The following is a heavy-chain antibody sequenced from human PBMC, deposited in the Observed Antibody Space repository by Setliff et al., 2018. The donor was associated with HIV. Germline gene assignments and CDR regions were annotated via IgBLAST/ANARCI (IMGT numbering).Heavy chain of an antibody. CDR3: TRDTYYDSSGY. CDR2: IKSKPYGGTT. Sequence: PGGSLRLSCTASGFTFDESALTWVRQAPGKGLEWVGSIKSKPYGGTTEYAASVKGRFTISRDDSRSVAHLQMNSLKIEDTAVYYCTRDTYYDSSGYWGPGTLVTVSS. D-gene: IGHD3-22*01. J-gene: IGHJ4*02. V-gene: IGHV3-49*04. CDR1: GFTFDESA.